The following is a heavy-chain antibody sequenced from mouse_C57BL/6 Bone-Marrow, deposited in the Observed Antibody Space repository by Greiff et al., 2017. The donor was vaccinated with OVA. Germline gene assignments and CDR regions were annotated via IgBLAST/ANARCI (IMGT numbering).Heavy chain of an antibody. CDR2: IDPENGDT. Sequence: VQLQQSGAELVRPGASVKLSCTASGFNIKDDYMHWVKQRPEQGLEWIGWIDPENGDTEYASKFQGKATITADTSSNTAYLQLSSLTSEDTAVYYCTTWGALFAYWGQGTLVTVSA. V-gene: IGHV14-4*01. CDR3: TTWGALFAY. J-gene: IGHJ3*01. CDR1: GFNIKDDY.